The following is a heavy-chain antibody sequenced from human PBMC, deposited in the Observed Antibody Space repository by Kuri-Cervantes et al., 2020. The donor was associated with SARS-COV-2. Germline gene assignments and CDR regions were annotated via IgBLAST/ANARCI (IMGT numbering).Heavy chain of an antibody. J-gene: IGHJ5*02. CDR1: GGSISSYY. CDR3: ARPSQARTGWFDP. CDR2: ICYSGST. Sequence: GSLRLSCTVSGGSISSYYWSWIRQPPGKGLEWIGYICYSGSTNYNPSLKSRVTISVDTSKNQFSLKLSSVTAADTAVYYCARPSQARTGWFDPWGQGTLVTVSS. V-gene: IGHV4-59*08.